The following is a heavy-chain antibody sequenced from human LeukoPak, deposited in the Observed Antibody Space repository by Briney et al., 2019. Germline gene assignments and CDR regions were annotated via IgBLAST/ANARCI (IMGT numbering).Heavy chain of an antibody. CDR3: ARAHWGYDSSEGMDV. V-gene: IGHV1-18*01. CDR1: GGTFSSYA. CDR2: ISAYNGNT. J-gene: IGHJ6*02. D-gene: IGHD3-22*01. Sequence: ASVKVSCKASGGTFSSYAISWARQAPGQGLEWMGWISAYNGNTNYAQKLQGRVTMTTDTSTSTAYMELRSLRSDDTAVYYCARAHWGYDSSEGMDVWGQGTTVTVSS.